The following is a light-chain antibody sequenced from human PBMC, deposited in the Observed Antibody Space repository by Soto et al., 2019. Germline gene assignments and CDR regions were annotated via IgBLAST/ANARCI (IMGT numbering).Light chain of an antibody. V-gene: IGKV1-12*01. Sequence: DMQMTQAPSTLSAFVGNRVTITCRASQSTSGWLAGYQQEPETAPKSLIYAASSLQRGVPSIGRGSGAGPDLTRTSSSLQPEDVATDYCQQANSFPITFGQGTRLEI. J-gene: IGKJ5*01. CDR1: QSTSGW. CDR3: QQANSFPIT. CDR2: AAS.